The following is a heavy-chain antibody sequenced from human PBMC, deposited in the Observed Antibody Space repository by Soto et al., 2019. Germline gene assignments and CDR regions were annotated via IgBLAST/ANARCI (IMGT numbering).Heavy chain of an antibody. CDR3: AKCPRITCSDNWFDP. D-gene: IGHD2-2*01. J-gene: IGHJ5*02. Sequence: EVQLLESGGGLVQPGGSLRLSCAASGFTFRSYGMSWVRQAPGKGLEWVSAISGGGGSTSYADSVRGRFTISRDNMKNTVYLQVNSLRAEDMAVYYCAKCPRITCSDNWFDPWGQGILVTVSS. CDR1: GFTFRSYG. V-gene: IGHV3-23*01. CDR2: ISGGGGST.